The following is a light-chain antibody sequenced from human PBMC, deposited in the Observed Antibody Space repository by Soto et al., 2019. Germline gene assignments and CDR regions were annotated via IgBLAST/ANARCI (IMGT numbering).Light chain of an antibody. CDR3: QQYHRQLT. V-gene: IGKV1-5*03. CDR1: QSISSW. J-gene: IGKJ4*01. CDR2: QAS. Sequence: DIQMTQSPSTLSASVGDRVTIACRASQSISSWLAWYQQKPGKAPKLLIYQASSLDSGVPSRFSGSGSGTEFTLTISSLQPDDFATYYCQQYHRQLTFGGGTKVEIK.